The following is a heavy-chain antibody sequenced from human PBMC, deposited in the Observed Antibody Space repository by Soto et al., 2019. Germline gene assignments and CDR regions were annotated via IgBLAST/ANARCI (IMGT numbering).Heavy chain of an antibody. CDR2: VSGGSGAT. V-gene: IGHV3-23*01. D-gene: IGHD1-1*01. CDR3: VRWNGYGDH. Sequence: EVQLLESGGGLVQPGGSLRLSCAASGFSISVYGVIWVRQAPGKGLEWVSGVSGGSGATHYRDSVKGRFSITTDNSANTAYLQMNSLRVEDTAVYYCVRWNGYGDHWGQGTRVTVS. CDR1: GFSISVYG. J-gene: IGHJ4*02.